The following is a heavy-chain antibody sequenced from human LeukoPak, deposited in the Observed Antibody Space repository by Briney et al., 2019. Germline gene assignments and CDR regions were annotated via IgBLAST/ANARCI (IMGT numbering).Heavy chain of an antibody. D-gene: IGHD3-10*01. V-gene: IGHV4-34*01. CDR2: INHSGST. CDR3: ARQGRLPRFNY. Sequence: SETLSLTCAVYGGSFSGYYWSWIRQPPGKGLEWIGEINHSGSTNYNPSLKSRVTISVDTSKNQFSLKLSSVTAADTAVYYCARQGRLPRFNYWGQGTLVTVSS. CDR1: GGSFSGYY. J-gene: IGHJ4*02.